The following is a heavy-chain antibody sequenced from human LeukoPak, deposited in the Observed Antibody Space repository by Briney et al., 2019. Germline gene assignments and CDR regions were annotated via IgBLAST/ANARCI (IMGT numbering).Heavy chain of an antibody. V-gene: IGHV3-30*03. D-gene: IGHD1-26*01. CDR3: AAVRIVGATGGWFDP. Sequence: GGSLRLSCAASGFTFSDYYMSWIRQAPGKGLEEVAVISYDGSNKYYADSVKGRLTISRDNSKKTLYLQMNSLRADDTALYYCAAVRIVGATGGWFDPWGQGTLVTVSS. CDR1: GFTFSDYY. CDR2: ISYDGSNK. J-gene: IGHJ5*02.